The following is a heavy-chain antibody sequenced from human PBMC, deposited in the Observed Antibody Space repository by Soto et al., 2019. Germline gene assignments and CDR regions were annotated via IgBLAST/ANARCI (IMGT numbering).Heavy chain of an antibody. CDR3: ARGGVPAVTVGDY. V-gene: IGHV3-30-3*01. J-gene: IGHJ4*02. D-gene: IGHD2-2*01. CDR2: ISSDGSNK. CDR1: GFTFNNYP. Sequence: QVQLVESGGGVVQPGRSLRLSCAASGFTFNNYPMHWVRQAPGKGLEWVAVISSDGSNKYYADSVKGRFTFSRDNSKNTLYLQMDSLRAEDTAVYFWARGGVPAVTVGDYGGQGTLVTVSS.